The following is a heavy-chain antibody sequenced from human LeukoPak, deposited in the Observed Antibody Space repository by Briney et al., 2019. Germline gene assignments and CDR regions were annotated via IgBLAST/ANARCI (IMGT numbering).Heavy chain of an antibody. Sequence: PSETLSLTCAVYGGSFSGYYWSWIRQPPGKGLEWTGEINHSGSTNYNPSLKSRVTISVDTSKNQCSLKLSSVTAADTAVYYCARQSISGSSLSYFDYWGQGTLVNVSS. CDR1: GGSFSGYY. CDR3: ARQSISGSSLSYFDY. CDR2: INHSGST. V-gene: IGHV4-34*01. J-gene: IGHJ4*02. D-gene: IGHD3-22*01.